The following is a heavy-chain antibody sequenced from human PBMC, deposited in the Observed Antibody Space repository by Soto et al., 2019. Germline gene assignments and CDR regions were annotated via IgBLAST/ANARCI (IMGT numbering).Heavy chain of an antibody. CDR2: ITASEGTT. CDR1: GFTFSSYS. J-gene: IGHJ3*02. V-gene: IGHV3-23*01. Sequence: HPGGSLRLSCAASGFTFSSYSMSWVRQAPGKGLKWVAHITASEGTTYYADSVKGRFTISRDTSRNTLYLQMNSLRAEDTALYYCAKCMQAYWNYDAHHIWGQGTMVTVSS. D-gene: IGHD1-7*01. CDR3: AKCMQAYWNYDAHHI.